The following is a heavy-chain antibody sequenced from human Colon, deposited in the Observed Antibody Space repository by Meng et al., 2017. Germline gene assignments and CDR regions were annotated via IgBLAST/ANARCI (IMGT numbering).Heavy chain of an antibody. Sequence: VLVCESGGGLVKPGRSLGRSCAASVFTLSNSPMHWIRQASGKGLEWVAVISYAGLTQLYAASVRGRFIISRDSSENTLYLQMNSLRAEDTAVYYCVRDPQRGWGDYFDYWGQGTLVTVSS. V-gene: IGHV3-30*17. CDR2: ISYAGLTQ. J-gene: IGHJ4*02. CDR3: VRDPQRGWGDYFDY. CDR1: VFTLSNSP. D-gene: IGHD3-16*01.